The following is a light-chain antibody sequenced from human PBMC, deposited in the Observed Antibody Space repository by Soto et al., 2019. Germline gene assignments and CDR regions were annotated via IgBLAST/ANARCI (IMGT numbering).Light chain of an antibody. CDR1: QGISSY. CDR2: AAS. V-gene: IGKV1-9*01. CDR3: QPLNRYPPT. Sequence: DIQLTQSPSFLSASVGDRVTITCRASQGISSYLAWYQQKPGKAPKLLIYAASTLQSGVPSRFSGSGSGTEITLTISSLQPEDFATHHCQPLNRYPPTLGQRTKVDI. J-gene: IGKJ1*01.